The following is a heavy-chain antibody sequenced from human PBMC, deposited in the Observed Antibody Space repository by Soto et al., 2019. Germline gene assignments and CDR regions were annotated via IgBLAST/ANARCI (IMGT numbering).Heavy chain of an antibody. CDR2: ISWNSGSI. CDR3: AKVLTYYYCSGADY. V-gene: IGHV3-9*01. J-gene: IGHJ4*02. Sequence: EVQLVESGGGLVQPGRSLRLSCAASGFTFDDYAMHWVRQAPGKGLEWVSGISWNSGSIGYADSVKGRFTISRDNAKNSLYLQMNSLRAEDTALYYCAKVLTYYYCSGADYWGQGTLVTVSS. D-gene: IGHD3-10*01. CDR1: GFTFDDYA.